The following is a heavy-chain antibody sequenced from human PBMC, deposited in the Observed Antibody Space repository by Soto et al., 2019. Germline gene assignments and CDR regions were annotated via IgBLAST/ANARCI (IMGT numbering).Heavy chain of an antibody. CDR2: IYSGGST. CDR1: GFTVSRNY. V-gene: IGHV3-53*04. Sequence: EVQLVESGGGLVQPGGSLRLSCAASGFTVSRNYMSWVRQAPGKGLEGGSVIYSGGSTYYADSVKCRFTISRHNSKNTLYLQMNSLRAEDTAVYYCARAVGCSSTSCSDNWFDPWGQGTLVTVSS. D-gene: IGHD2-2*01. CDR3: ARAVGCSSTSCSDNWFDP. J-gene: IGHJ5*02.